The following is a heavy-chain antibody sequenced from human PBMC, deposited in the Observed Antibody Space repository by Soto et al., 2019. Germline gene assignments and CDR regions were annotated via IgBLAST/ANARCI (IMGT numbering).Heavy chain of an antibody. Sequence: SSETLSLTCTVSGGSISSGNYYWSWIRQHPGKGLEWIGYIYHSGSTYYNPSLKSRVTISVDRSKNQFSLKLSSVTAADTAVYYCARGGGGYDYFDYWGQGTLVTVSS. V-gene: IGHV4-30-2*01. CDR1: GGSISSGNYY. J-gene: IGHJ4*02. CDR3: ARGGGGYDYFDY. CDR2: IYHSGST. D-gene: IGHD5-12*01.